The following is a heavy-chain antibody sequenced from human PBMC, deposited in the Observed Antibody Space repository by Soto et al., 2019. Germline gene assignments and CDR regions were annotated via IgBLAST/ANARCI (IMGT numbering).Heavy chain of an antibody. CDR3: ARERGYSSRWYGNFDY. V-gene: IGHV3-33*01. Sequence: QVQLVESGGGVVQPGRSLRLSCAASGFTFSSYGMHWVRQAPGKGLEWVAGIWYDGSNKYYADSVKGRFTISRDNSKNTLYLQMNSLRAEDTAVYFCARERGYSSRWYGNFDYWGQGTRVTVSS. D-gene: IGHD6-13*01. CDR1: GFTFSSYG. J-gene: IGHJ4*02. CDR2: IWYDGSNK.